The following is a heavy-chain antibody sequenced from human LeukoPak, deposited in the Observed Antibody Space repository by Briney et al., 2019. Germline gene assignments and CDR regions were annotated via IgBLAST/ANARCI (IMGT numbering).Heavy chain of an antibody. CDR2: IYYSGST. Sequence: KPSETLSLTCSVSGGSISSSSYYWGWIRQPPGKGLEWIGSIYYSGSTYYNPSLKSRVTISVDTSKNQFSLKLSSVTAADTAVYYCASLLGAAGNNWFDPWGQGTLVTVSS. CDR1: GGSISSSSYY. J-gene: IGHJ5*02. D-gene: IGHD6-13*01. CDR3: ASLLGAAGNNWFDP. V-gene: IGHV4-39*07.